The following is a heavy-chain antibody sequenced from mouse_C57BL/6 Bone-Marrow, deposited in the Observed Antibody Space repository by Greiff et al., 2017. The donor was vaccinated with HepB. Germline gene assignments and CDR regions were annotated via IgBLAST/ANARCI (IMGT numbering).Heavy chain of an antibody. D-gene: IGHD1-1*01. V-gene: IGHV5-12*01. CDR1: GFTFSDYY. CDR3: ARRGWSLRGGTSYYYAMDY. CDR2: ISNGGGST. Sequence: EVQVVESGGGLVQSGGSLKLSCAASGFTFSDYYMYWVRQTPEKRLEWVAYISNGGGSTYYPDTVKGRFTISRDNAKNTLYLQMSRLKSEDTAMYYCARRGWSLRGGTSYYYAMDYWGQGTSVTVSS. J-gene: IGHJ4*01.